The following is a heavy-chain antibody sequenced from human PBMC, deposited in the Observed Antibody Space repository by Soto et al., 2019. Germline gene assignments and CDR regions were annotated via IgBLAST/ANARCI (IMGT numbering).Heavy chain of an antibody. J-gene: IGHJ4*02. D-gene: IGHD4-17*01. CDR2: IIPILGIA. V-gene: IGHV1-69*04. Sequence: SVKVSCKASGGTFSSYTISWVRQAPGQGLEWMGRIIPILGIANYAQKFQGRVTITADKSTSTAYMELSSLRSEDTAVYYCAREGTDYGDYVFDYWGQGTLVTVSS. CDR3: AREGTDYGDYVFDY. CDR1: GGTFSSYT.